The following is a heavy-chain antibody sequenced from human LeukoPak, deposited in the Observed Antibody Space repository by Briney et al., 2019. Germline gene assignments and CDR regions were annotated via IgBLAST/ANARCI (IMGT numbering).Heavy chain of an antibody. Sequence: GGSLRLSCAASGFTFSSYAMSWVRQAPGKGLEWVSAISGSGGSTYYADSVKGRFTISRDNSKNTMYLQMNSLRAEDTAVYYCAKHYDSSGYYYDYWGQGTLVTVSS. J-gene: IGHJ4*02. CDR3: AKHYDSSGYYYDY. V-gene: IGHV3-23*01. D-gene: IGHD3-22*01. CDR1: GFTFSSYA. CDR2: ISGSGGST.